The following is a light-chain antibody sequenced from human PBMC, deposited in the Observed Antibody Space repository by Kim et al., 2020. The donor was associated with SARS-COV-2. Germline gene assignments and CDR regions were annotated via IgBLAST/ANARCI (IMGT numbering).Light chain of an antibody. CDR1: NSTIGSNT. J-gene: IGLJ3*02. CDR3: AAWDDSLNGYWV. Sequence: RVSICSSGSNSTIGSNTENWTQQLPGTAPKLLIYSNNQRPSGVPDRFSGSKSGTSASLAISGLQSEDEADYYCAAWDDSLNGYWVFGGGTQLTVL. CDR2: SNN. V-gene: IGLV1-44*01.